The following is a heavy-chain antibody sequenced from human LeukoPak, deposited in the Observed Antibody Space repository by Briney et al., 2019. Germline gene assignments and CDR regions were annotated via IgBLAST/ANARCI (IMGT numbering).Heavy chain of an antibody. CDR1: SGSISSGSYY. CDR3: GRDRGGGVFDS. V-gene: IGHV4-61*02. CDR2: THTSGTP. Sequence: SETLSLTCTVSSGSISSGSYYWSWIRQPAGKGLEWVGRTHTSGTPNYNPSLESRVTVTVDTSKNHFSRKPISPTAAATAVYHCGRDRGGGVFDSWGQGILVTVSS. D-gene: IGHD2-8*01. J-gene: IGHJ4*02.